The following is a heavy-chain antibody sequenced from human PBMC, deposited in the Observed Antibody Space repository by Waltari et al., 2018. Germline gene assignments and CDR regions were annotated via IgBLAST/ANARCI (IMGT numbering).Heavy chain of an antibody. J-gene: IGHJ4*02. D-gene: IGHD5-12*01. CDR2: IYTSGST. V-gene: IGHV4-61*09. CDR1: GGSISSGSYY. CDR3: ARTADGYNRLWYFDY. Sequence: QVQLQESGPGLVKPSQTLSLTCTVSGGSISSGSYYWSWIRPPAGKGLEWIGYIYTSGSTNYTPSLKSRVTIPVDTSNNQCSLKLSSVPAADTAVYYCARTADGYNRLWYFDYWGQGTLVTVSS.